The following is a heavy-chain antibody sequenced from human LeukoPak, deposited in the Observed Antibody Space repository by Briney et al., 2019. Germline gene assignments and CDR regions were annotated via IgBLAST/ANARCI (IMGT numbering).Heavy chain of an antibody. CDR2: INPNSGGT. CDR1: GYTFTDYY. Sequence: ASVKVSCKASGYTFTDYYIHWVRQAPGQGPEWMGWINPNSGGTNYAQKFQGRVTMTRDTSISTAYMELSRLRSDDTAVYYCARIVVVAASYYYGMDVWGQGTTVTVSS. CDR3: ARIVVVAASYYYGMDV. J-gene: IGHJ6*02. V-gene: IGHV1-2*02. D-gene: IGHD2-15*01.